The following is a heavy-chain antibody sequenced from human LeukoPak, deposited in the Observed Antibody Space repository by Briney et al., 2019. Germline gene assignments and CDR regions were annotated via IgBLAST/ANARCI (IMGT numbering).Heavy chain of an antibody. Sequence: ASETLSLTCAVSADSISSGGYSWSWIRQPPGKGLEWIGYIDYSGSTYYNPSLKSRVTISEDMSKNRFSLKLSSVTAADTAVYYCARLSTVTTSFDYWGQGTLVTVSS. V-gene: IGHV4-30-4*07. CDR3: ARLSTVTTSFDY. J-gene: IGHJ4*02. CDR2: IDYSGST. D-gene: IGHD4-17*01. CDR1: ADSISSGGYS.